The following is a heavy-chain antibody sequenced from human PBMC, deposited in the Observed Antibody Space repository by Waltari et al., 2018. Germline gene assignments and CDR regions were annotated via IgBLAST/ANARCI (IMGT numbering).Heavy chain of an antibody. V-gene: IGHV1-69-2*01. J-gene: IGHJ4*02. CDR3: APLPGGSGQTFDY. CDR1: GYTFIDDS. CDR2: IDPEDGET. D-gene: IGHD3-10*01. Sequence: EVQLVQSGAEVKKPGATVKISCKACGYTFIDDSMHWVQQAPGKGLEWVGRIDPEDGETVYAEKFQGRVTITADTSTDTSYLELSSLRSDDTAVYYCAPLPGGSGQTFDYWGQGTLLTVSS.